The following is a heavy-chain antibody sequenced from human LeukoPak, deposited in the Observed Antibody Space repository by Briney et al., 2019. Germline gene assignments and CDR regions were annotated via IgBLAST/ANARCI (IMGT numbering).Heavy chain of an antibody. CDR3: ARILPRYCSGGSCPSLVLYGMDV. D-gene: IGHD2-15*01. CDR2: INPSGGST. J-gene: IGHJ6*02. CDR1: GYTFTNYY. Sequence: GASVKVSCKASGYTFTNYYMNWVRQAPGQGLEWMGIINPSGGSTSYAQKFQGRVTMTRDTSTSTVYMELSSLRSEDTAVYYCARILPRYCSGGSCPSLVLYGMDVWGQGTTVTVSS. V-gene: IGHV1-46*01.